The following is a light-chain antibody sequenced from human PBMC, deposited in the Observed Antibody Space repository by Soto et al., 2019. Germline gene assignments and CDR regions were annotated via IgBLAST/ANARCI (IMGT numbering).Light chain of an antibody. CDR3: VLYMGSGIWV. CDR1: SGSVSTSYY. J-gene: IGLJ3*02. CDR2: NTN. Sequence: QTVVTQEPSFSVSPGRTVTLTCGLSSGSVSTSYYPSWYQQTPGQAPRTLIYNTNTRSSGVPDRFSGSILANKAVLTITGAQADDESDYYCVLYMGSGIWVFGGGTKLTVL. V-gene: IGLV8-61*01.